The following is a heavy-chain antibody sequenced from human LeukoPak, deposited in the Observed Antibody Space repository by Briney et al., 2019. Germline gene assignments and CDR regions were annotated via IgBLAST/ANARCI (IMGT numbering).Heavy chain of an antibody. Sequence: AGGSLRLSCAVSGFTFDIAWMNWVRQAPGEGLEWLGRIKSKNDGAATDYAAPVRGRFTISTDDSKNTLYLQMNSLKTEDTAVYYCVSRDAYKPRYFMDVWGKGTTVTVSS. CDR2: IKSKNDGAAT. CDR3: VSRDAYKPRYFMDV. D-gene: IGHD5-24*01. J-gene: IGHJ6*03. CDR1: GFTFDIAW. V-gene: IGHV3-15*01.